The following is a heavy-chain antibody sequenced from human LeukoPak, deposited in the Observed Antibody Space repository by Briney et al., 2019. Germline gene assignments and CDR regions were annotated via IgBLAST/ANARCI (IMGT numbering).Heavy chain of an antibody. J-gene: IGHJ3*02. CDR1: GGSISSYY. CDR2: IYYSGST. Sequence: SSETLSLTCTVSGGSISSYYWSWIRQPLGKGLEWIGYIYYSGSTNYNPSLKSRVTISVDTSKNQFSLKLSSVTAADTAVYYCARVNTAHHDAFDIWGQGTMVTVSS. D-gene: IGHD5-18*01. CDR3: ARVNTAHHDAFDI. V-gene: IGHV4-59*01.